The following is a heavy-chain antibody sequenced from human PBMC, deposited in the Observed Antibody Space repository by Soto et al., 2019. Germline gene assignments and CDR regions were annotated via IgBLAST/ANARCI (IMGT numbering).Heavy chain of an antibody. D-gene: IGHD2-15*01. CDR3: ARRVINCSGGTCYSYYFDY. CDR2: IYPGDSDT. J-gene: IGHJ4*02. V-gene: IGHV5-51*01. CDR1: GYNFSSYW. Sequence: EVQLVQSGAEVKKPGESLKISCKGSGYNFSSYWIGWVRQMPGKGLEWMGIIYPGDSDTRYSPSFQGQVTISADKSISTAYLQWSSLKASDTAMYYCARRVINCSGGTCYSYYFDYWGQGTLVTVSS.